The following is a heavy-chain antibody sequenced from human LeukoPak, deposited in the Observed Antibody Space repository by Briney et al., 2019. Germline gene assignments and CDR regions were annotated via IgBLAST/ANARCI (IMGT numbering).Heavy chain of an antibody. CDR3: ARGGCSGGSCYGY. D-gene: IGHD2-15*01. CDR2: INPNSGGT. Sequence: GASVKVSCKASGYTFTGYYMHWARQAPGQGLEWMGRINPNSGGTNYAQKFQGRVTMTRDTSISTAYMELSRLRSDDTAVYYCARGGCSGGSCYGYWGQGTLVTVSS. CDR1: GYTFTGYY. J-gene: IGHJ4*02. V-gene: IGHV1-2*06.